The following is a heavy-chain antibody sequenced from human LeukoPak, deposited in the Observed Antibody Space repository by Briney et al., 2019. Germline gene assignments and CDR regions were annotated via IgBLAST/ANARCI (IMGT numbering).Heavy chain of an antibody. J-gene: IGHJ4*02. CDR1: GFTFSSYE. Sequence: PGGSLRLSCAASGFTFSSYEMNWVRQGPGKGLEWVSYISSSGSTIYYADSVKGRFTISRDNAKNSLYLQMNSLRAEDTAVYYCARDHGAVAGTNGFDYWGQGTLVTVSS. CDR2: ISSSGSTI. D-gene: IGHD6-19*01. V-gene: IGHV3-48*03. CDR3: ARDHGAVAGTNGFDY.